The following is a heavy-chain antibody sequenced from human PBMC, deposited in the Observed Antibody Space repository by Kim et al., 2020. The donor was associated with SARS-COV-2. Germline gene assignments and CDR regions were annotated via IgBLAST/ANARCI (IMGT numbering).Heavy chain of an antibody. CDR1: GGSISSSSYY. CDR2: IYYSGST. Sequence: SETLSLTCTVSGGSISSSSYYWGWIRQPPGKGLEWIGSIYYSGSTYYNPSLKSRVTISVDTSKNQFSLKLSSVTAADTAVYYCARLPSGVPWNWFDPWGQGTLVTVSS. V-gene: IGHV4-39*01. CDR3: ARLPSGVPWNWFDP. D-gene: IGHD3-10*01. J-gene: IGHJ5*02.